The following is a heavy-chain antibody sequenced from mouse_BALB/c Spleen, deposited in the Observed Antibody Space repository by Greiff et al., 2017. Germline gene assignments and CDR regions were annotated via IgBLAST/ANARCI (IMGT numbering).Heavy chain of an antibody. V-gene: IGHV3-2*02. CDR2: ISYSGST. D-gene: IGHD2-10*02. CDR3: ARRYGNYVGNAMDY. J-gene: IGHJ4*01. Sequence: VQLKESGPGLVKPSQSLSLTCTVTGYSITSDYAWNWIRQFPGNKLEWMGYISYSGSTSYNPSLKSRISITRDTSKNQFFLQLNSVTTEDTATYYCARRYGNYVGNAMDYWGQGTSVTVSS. CDR1: GYSITSDYA.